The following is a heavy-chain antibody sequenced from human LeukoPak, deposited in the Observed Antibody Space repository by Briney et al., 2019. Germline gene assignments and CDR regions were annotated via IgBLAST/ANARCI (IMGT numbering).Heavy chain of an antibody. J-gene: IGHJ4*02. D-gene: IGHD1-26*01. CDR3: ARDRGSYPYYFDD. CDR2: ISSSSSYI. Sequence: GGSLTLSCAASGFTFSSYSMNWVRQAPGKGLEWVSSISSSSSYIYYADSVKGRFTISRDNAKNSLYLQMSSLRAEDTAVYYCARDRGSYPYYFDDWGQGTLVTVSS. V-gene: IGHV3-21*01. CDR1: GFTFSSYS.